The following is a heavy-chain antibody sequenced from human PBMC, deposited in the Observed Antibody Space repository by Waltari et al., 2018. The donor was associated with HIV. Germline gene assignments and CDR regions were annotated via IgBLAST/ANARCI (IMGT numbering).Heavy chain of an antibody. J-gene: IGHJ5*02. CDR3: TKDPVTAVGNINWFDP. Sequence: EVQLLESGGGLVQPGGSLRLSCRASGFSFSIYATNWVRQAPGNGLEGVSGIGCSGDNRYYADAVKGRFTISRDNSKNKVVLQMKSLRPEDTAFYYCTKDPVTAVGNINWFDPWGQGTLVTVSS. D-gene: IGHD6-13*01. V-gene: IGHV3-23*01. CDR2: IGCSGDNR. CDR1: GFSFSIYA.